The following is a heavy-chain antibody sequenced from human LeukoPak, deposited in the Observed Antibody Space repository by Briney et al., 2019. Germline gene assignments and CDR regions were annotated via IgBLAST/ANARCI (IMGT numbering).Heavy chain of an antibody. CDR3: TTTYYYDSSGYTLDY. CDR1: GFTFGGSA. J-gene: IGHJ4*02. CDR2: IRSKENTYAT. Sequence: GGSLRLSCAASGFTFGGSAMHWVCQASGKGLEWVGRIRSKENTYATSYAASVKGRFTISRDDSKKTAYLQMNSLKTEDTAVYYCTTTYYYDSSGYTLDYWGQGTLVTVSS. D-gene: IGHD3-22*01. V-gene: IGHV3-73*01.